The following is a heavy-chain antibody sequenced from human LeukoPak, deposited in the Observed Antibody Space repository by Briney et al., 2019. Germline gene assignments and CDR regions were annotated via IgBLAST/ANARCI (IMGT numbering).Heavy chain of an antibody. V-gene: IGHV3-7*03. J-gene: IGHJ5*02. CDR1: GFTFSSYW. CDR3: ARDYTGYFP. Sequence: GGSLRLSCEASGFTFSSYWMSWVRQAPGKGLEWAANIKTDGSEKYYVDSVKGRFTISRDNAKNSLYLQMNSLRAEDTAVYYCARDYTGYFPWGQGTLVIVSS. CDR2: IKTDGSEK. D-gene: IGHD3-9*01.